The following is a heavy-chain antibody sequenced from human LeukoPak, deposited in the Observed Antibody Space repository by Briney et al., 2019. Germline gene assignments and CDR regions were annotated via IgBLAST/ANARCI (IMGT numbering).Heavy chain of an antibody. CDR2: ISGYNGDI. D-gene: IGHD5-24*01. CDR1: GYTFTNYG. J-gene: IGHJ4*02. V-gene: IGHV1-18*01. CDR3: ARVLSREGYFDY. Sequence: ASVKVSCKASGYTFTNYGINWVRQAPGQGLEWMGWISGYNGDINYAQRLQGRVTMTTDTSTSTAYMELRRLSSDDTAVYYCARVLSREGYFDYWGQGTLVTVSS.